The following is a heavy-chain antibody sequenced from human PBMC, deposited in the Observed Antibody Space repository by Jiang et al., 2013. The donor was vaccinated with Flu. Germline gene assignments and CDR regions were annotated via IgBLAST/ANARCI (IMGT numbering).Heavy chain of an antibody. CDR2: YGMMKYK. V-gene: IGHV3-33*06. J-gene: IGHJ3*02. CDR3: AKSGYDAFDI. D-gene: IGHD5-12*01. Sequence: AASGFTFSSYGMHWVRQAPGKGLEWWQLYGMMKYKYYADSVKGRFTISRDNSKNTLYLQMNSLRAEDTAVYYCAKSGYDAFDIWGQGTMVTVSS. CDR1: GFTFSSYG.